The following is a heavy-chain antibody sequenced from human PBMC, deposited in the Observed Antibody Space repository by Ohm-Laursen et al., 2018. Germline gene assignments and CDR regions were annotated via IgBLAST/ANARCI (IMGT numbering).Heavy chain of an antibody. D-gene: IGHD2-21*02. Sequence: SLRLSCPASGFTLARFWMKWVRQTPGKGLEWVANMNHDGSLINYVDSVKGRFTISRDNAKNAVYLQMDSLRLEDTAVYYCAHDERAGVTSSSWGQGTLVTVSS. CDR2: MNHDGSLI. V-gene: IGHV3-7*01. CDR1: GFTLARFW. J-gene: IGHJ4*02. CDR3: AHDERAGVTSSS.